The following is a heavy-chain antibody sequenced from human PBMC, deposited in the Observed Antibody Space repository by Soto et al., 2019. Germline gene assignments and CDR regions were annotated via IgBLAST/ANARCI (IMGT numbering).Heavy chain of an antibody. CDR1: GYTFTDYS. Sequence: GVSVKVSCKASGYTFTDYSIHWVRQAPGQGLEWMGLINPSGVSTHYAQQFQGRVTVTKDTSTSTVYMEVSSLRSEDTAFYYCARTLKSAGSDYSGQGTLVTVSS. V-gene: IGHV1-46*01. CDR2: INPSGVST. D-gene: IGHD6-13*01. CDR3: ARTLKSAGSDY. J-gene: IGHJ4*02.